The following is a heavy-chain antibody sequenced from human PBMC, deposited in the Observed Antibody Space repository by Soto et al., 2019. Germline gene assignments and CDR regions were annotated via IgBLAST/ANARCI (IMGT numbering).Heavy chain of an antibody. V-gene: IGHV3-30*18. CDR3: AKDHVVAAAGSYYMDV. CDR2: ISYDGSNK. J-gene: IGHJ6*03. Sequence: GGSLRLSCAASGFTFSSYGMHWVRQAPGKGLEWVAVISYDGSNKYYADSVKGRFTISRDNSKNTLYLQMNSLRAEDTAVYYCAKDHVVAAAGSYYMDVWGKGTTVTVSS. D-gene: IGHD6-13*01. CDR1: GFTFSSYG.